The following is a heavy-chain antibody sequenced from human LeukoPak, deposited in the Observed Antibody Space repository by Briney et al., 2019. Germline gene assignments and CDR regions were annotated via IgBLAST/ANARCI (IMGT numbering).Heavy chain of an antibody. Sequence: SETPSLTCAVYGGSFSGYYWSWIRQPPGKGLEWIGEINHSGSTNYNPSLKSRVTISVDTSKNQFSLKLSSVTAADTAVYYCARGTSITMVRGVKPTDYYYGMDVWGQGTTVTVSS. CDR2: INHSGST. CDR1: GGSFSGYY. V-gene: IGHV4-34*01. CDR3: ARGTSITMVRGVKPTDYYYGMDV. J-gene: IGHJ6*02. D-gene: IGHD3-10*01.